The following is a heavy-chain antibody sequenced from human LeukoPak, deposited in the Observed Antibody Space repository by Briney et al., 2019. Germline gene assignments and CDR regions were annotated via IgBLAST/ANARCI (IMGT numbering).Heavy chain of an antibody. J-gene: IGHJ4*02. CDR1: GGSISSGGYS. Sequence: PSQTLSLTCAVSGGSISSGGYSWSWIRQPPGKGLEWIGYVYHSGSTYYNPSLKSRVTISVDRSKNQLSLKLSSVTAADTAVYYCAAALDCTNGVCPIDYWGQGTLVTVSS. CDR3: AAALDCTNGVCPIDY. V-gene: IGHV4-30-2*01. D-gene: IGHD2-8*01. CDR2: VYHSGST.